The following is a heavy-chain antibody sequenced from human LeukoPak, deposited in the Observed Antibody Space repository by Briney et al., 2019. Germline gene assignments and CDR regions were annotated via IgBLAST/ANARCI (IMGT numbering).Heavy chain of an antibody. V-gene: IGHV3-23*01. CDR2: ISGNGDIT. Sequence: GGSLRLSCAASGVTLSSYAMSWARQAPGKGLEWVSAISGNGDITYYTDSVKGRFTISRDNSKNTLYLQMNSLRAEDTAVYYCAKVTGGDMITYGGLDYWGQGTLVTVSS. J-gene: IGHJ4*02. CDR3: AKVTGGDMITYGGLDY. CDR1: GVTLSSYA. D-gene: IGHD3-16*01.